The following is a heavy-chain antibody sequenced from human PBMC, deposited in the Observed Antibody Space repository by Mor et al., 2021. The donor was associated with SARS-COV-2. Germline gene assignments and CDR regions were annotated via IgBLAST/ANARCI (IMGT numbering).Heavy chain of an antibody. J-gene: IGHJ4*02. D-gene: IGHD3-10*01. CDR3: ARALGGSGTFGPADY. Sequence: YADSVKGRFTISRDTAKNSLYLQMNSLRAEDTAVYFCARALGGSGTFGPADYWGQGTLVAV. V-gene: IGHV3-21*06.